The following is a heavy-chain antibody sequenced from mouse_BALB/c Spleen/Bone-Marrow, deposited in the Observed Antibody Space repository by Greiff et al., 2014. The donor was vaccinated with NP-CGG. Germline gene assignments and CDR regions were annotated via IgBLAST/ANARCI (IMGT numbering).Heavy chain of an antibody. D-gene: IGHD2-14*01. V-gene: IGHV5-4*02. CDR1: GFTFSDYY. CDR3: ARDRGVQGYAMDY. Sequence: EVKLVESGGGLVKPGGSLKLSCAASGFTFSDYYMYWVRQTPEKRLEWAATISDGSTYTYYPDSVKGRFTISRDNAKNNLYLQMSSLKSEDTALYYCARDRGVQGYAMDYWGQGTSVTVSS. CDR2: ISDGSTYT. J-gene: IGHJ4*01.